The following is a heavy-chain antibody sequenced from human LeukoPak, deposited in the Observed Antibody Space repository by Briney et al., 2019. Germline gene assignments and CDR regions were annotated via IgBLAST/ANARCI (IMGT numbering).Heavy chain of an antibody. CDR3: ARGSKYQPFDY. J-gene: IGHJ4*02. V-gene: IGHV1-46*01. CDR1: GYTFTGYY. Sequence: ASVKVSCKASGYTFTGYYIYWVRQAPGQGLEWMGLINPSSGSTSYTQKFQGGVTMTRDTSTSTVYMELSSLRSEDTAVYYCARGSKYQPFDYWGQGTLVTVSS. D-gene: IGHD2-2*01. CDR2: INPSSGST.